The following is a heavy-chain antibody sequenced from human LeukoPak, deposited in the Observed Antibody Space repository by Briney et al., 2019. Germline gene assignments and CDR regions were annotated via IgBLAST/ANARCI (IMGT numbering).Heavy chain of an antibody. CDR1: GYTFSNYG. CDR3: ARRSGNLPDN. V-gene: IGHV1-18*01. J-gene: IGHJ4*02. Sequence: ASVKVSCKASGYTFSNYGISWVRQAPGQGLEWMGWINAYNGYPNYAQKFQGRVTVTRDISRRTAYLELRSLTSDDTAVYYCARRSGNLPDNRGQGTLVTVSS. D-gene: IGHD1-26*01. CDR2: INAYNGYP.